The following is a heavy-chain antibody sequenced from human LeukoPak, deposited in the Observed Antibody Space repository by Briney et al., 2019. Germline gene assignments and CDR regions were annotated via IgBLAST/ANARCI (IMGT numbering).Heavy chain of an antibody. Sequence: SETLSLTCTVSGGSISSGSYYWGWIRQPPGKGLEWIGSIYYSGSTYYNPSLKSRVTISVDTSKNQFSLKLSSVTAADTAVYYCARERQAAAGTFRLRAYNWFDPWGQGTLVTVSS. D-gene: IGHD6-13*01. CDR2: IYYSGST. CDR3: ARERQAAAGTFRLRAYNWFDP. V-gene: IGHV4-39*07. J-gene: IGHJ5*02. CDR1: GGSISSGSYY.